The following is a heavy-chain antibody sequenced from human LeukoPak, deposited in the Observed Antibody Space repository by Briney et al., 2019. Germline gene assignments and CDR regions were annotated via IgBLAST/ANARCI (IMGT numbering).Heavy chain of an antibody. D-gene: IGHD1-26*01. V-gene: IGHV4-59*01. CDR3: ASTGGSYYEPYYFDY. CDR2: IYYSGST. J-gene: IGHJ4*02. Sequence: SEPLSLTCTVSGGSISSYYWSWIRQPPGKGLEWIGYIYYSGSTNYNPSLKSRVTISVDTSKNQFSLKLSSVTAADTAVYYCASTGGSYYEPYYFDYWGQGTLVTVSS. CDR1: GGSISSYY.